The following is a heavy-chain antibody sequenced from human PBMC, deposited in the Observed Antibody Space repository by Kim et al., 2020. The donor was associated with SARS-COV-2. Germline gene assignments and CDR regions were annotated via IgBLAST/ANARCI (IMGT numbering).Heavy chain of an antibody. J-gene: IGHJ3*02. V-gene: IGHV1-69*13. D-gene: IGHD2-2*01. CDR1: GGTFSSYA. CDR3: ARDLGSTSDDAFDI. CDR2: IIPIFGTA. Sequence: SVKVSCKASGGTFSSYAISWVRQAPGQGLEWMGGIIPIFGTANYAQKFQGRVTITADESTSTAYMELSSLRSEDTAVYYCARDLGSTSDDAFDIWGQGTMVTVSS.